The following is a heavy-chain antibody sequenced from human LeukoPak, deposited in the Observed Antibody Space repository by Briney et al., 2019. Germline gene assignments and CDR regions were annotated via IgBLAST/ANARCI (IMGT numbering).Heavy chain of an antibody. CDR3: AKDDFFRTRWGFANYFDY. CDR1: GFTFSNYA. V-gene: IGHV3-30-3*01. D-gene: IGHD3/OR15-3a*01. J-gene: IGHJ4*02. CDR2: ISYDGSNK. Sequence: GGSLRLSCAASGFTFSNYAMHWVRQAPGKGLEWVAVISYDGSNKLQADSVKGRFTISRDNSKNTLYLQMNSLRAEDTAVYYCAKDDFFRTRWGFANYFDYWGQGTLVTVSS.